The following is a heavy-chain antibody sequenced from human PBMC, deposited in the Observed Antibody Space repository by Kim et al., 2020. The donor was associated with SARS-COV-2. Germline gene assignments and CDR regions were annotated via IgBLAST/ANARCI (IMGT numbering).Heavy chain of an antibody. CDR2: ISYDGSNQ. Sequence: GGSLRLSCAASGFTFSNYAMEWVRQAPGEGLEWVAAISYDGSNQYYADSVKGRFTISRDKSKNTVYLRMNSLRTEDTAIYYCAKGSYYYDSSGYYEDYWG. D-gene: IGHD3-22*01. V-gene: IGHV3-30*18. CDR1: GFTFSNYA. CDR3: AKGSYYYDSSGYYEDY. J-gene: IGHJ4*01.